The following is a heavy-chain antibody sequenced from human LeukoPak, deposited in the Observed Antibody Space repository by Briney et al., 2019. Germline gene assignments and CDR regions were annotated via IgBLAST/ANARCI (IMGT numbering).Heavy chain of an antibody. CDR3: AAVNSSPASGLDP. V-gene: IGHV1-58*01. D-gene: IGHD3-22*01. J-gene: IGHJ5*02. CDR2: IVVGSGNT. Sequence: VASVKVSCKASGFTFTSSAVQWVRQARGQRLEWIGWIVVGSGNTNYAQKFQERVTITRDMSTSTAYMELSSLRSKDTAVHYCAAVNSSPASGLDPWGQGTLVTVSS. CDR1: GFTFTSSA.